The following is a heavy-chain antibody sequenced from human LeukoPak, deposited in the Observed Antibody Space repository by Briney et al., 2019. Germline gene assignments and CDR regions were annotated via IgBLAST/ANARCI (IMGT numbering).Heavy chain of an antibody. CDR2: IYYNGRT. V-gene: IGHV4-39*07. CDR3: ARIYDSSGYYYYMDV. D-gene: IGHD3-22*01. J-gene: IGHJ6*03. Sequence: SETLSLTCTVSGDSISSSTYYWGWIRQPPGKGLEWIGSIYYNGRTYYSPSLKSRVTISIDTSNQFSLRLDSMTAADTAVYYCARIYDSSGYYYYMDVWGKGTTVTVSS. CDR1: GDSISSSTYY.